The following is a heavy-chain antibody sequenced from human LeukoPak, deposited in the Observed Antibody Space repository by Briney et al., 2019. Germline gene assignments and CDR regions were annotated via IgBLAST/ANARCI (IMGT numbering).Heavy chain of an antibody. CDR3: AREKGPQQWLVRWFDP. J-gene: IGHJ5*02. V-gene: IGHV3-30*04. CDR2: ISYDGSNK. CDR1: GFTFSSYA. D-gene: IGHD6-19*01. Sequence: GGSLRLSCAASGFTFSSYAMHWVRQAPGKGLEWVAVISYDGSNKYYADSVKGRFTIPRDNSKNTLYLQMNSLRAEDTAVYYCAREKGPQQWLVRWFDPWGQGTLVTVSS.